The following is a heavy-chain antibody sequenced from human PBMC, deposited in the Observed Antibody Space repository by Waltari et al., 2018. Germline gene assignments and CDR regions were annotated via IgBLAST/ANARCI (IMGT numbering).Heavy chain of an antibody. CDR1: GGSISSYY. J-gene: IGHJ4*02. CDR2: IYYSGST. Sequence: QVQLQESGPGLVKPSETLSLTCTVSGGSISSYYWSWIRQPPGKGLEWIGYIYYSGSTNYNPSLKSRVTMSVDTSKNQFSLKLSSVTAADTAVYYCARGGYCSGGSCYTWGQGTLVTVSS. V-gene: IGHV4-59*12. CDR3: ARGGYCSGGSCYT. D-gene: IGHD2-15*01.